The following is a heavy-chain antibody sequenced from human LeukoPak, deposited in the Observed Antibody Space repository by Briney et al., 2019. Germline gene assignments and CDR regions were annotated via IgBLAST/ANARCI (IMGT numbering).Heavy chain of an antibody. CDR3: ARGHVPGSNRHWDY. D-gene: IGHD3-10*01. J-gene: IGHJ4*02. CDR1: GFTFDDYG. V-gene: IGHV3-20*04. CDR2: INWNGGST. Sequence: GGSLRLSCAASGFTFDDYGMSWVRQAPGKGLEWVSGINWNGGSTGYADSVKGRFTIFRDNARNTLYLQMNSLRAEDTGVYFCARGHVPGSNRHWDYWGQGTLVTVSS.